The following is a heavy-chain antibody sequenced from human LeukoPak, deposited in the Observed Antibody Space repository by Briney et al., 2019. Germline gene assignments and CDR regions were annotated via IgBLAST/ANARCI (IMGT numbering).Heavy chain of an antibody. CDR1: GGSISSGSYY. D-gene: IGHD2/OR15-2a*01. J-gene: IGHJ5*02. Sequence: SETLSLTCTVSGGSISSGSYYWSWIRQPAGKGLEWIGRIYTRGSTNYNPSLKSRVTISVDTSKNQFSLKLSSVTAADTAVYYCARVEYGWFDPWGQGTLVTVSS. CDR3: ARVEYGWFDP. CDR2: IYTRGST. V-gene: IGHV4-61*02.